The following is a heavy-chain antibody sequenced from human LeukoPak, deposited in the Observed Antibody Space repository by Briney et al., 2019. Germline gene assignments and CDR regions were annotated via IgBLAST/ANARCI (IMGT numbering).Heavy chain of an antibody. J-gene: IGHJ4*02. CDR2: FDPEDGET. CDR3: ATDRIAVAGRDYFDY. CDR1: GYTLTELS. D-gene: IGHD6-19*01. Sequence: VASVKVSCKVSGYTLTELSMHWVRQAPGKGLEWMGGFDPEDGETVYAQKFQGRVTMTEDTSTDTAYMELSGLRSEDTAVYYCATDRIAVAGRDYFDYWGQGTLVTVSS. V-gene: IGHV1-24*01.